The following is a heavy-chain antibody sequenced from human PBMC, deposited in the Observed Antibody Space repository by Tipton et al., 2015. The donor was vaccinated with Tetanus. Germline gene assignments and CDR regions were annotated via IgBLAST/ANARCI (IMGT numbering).Heavy chain of an antibody. D-gene: IGHD2-2*01. CDR3: ARDSPDILLVPAV. V-gene: IGHV3-74*01. CDR2: INGHGTNT. CDR1: GFTFSTYW. Sequence: SLRLSCAAPGFTFSTYWMHWVRQAPGKGLMWVSRINGHGTNTAYADSVKGRFTISGDNAKNTLYLQINSLRAEDTAVYYCARDSPDILLVPAVWGQGTLVTVSS. J-gene: IGHJ4*02.